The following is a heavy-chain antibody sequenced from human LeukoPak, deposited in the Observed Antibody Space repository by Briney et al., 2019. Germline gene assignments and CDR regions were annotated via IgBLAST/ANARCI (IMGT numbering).Heavy chain of an antibody. D-gene: IGHD6-19*01. CDR1: GYTFTSYD. Sequence: AASVTVSCKASGYTFTSYDIHWVRQAPGQGLEWMGIVHPSTGSTSFTQKFQGRVTMTSDTSTRTVYMELSSLRSEDTAVYYCAREWGLRLAVNPKGMDVWGQGTTVIVSS. V-gene: IGHV1-46*01. CDR2: VHPSTGST. CDR3: AREWGLRLAVNPKGMDV. J-gene: IGHJ6*02.